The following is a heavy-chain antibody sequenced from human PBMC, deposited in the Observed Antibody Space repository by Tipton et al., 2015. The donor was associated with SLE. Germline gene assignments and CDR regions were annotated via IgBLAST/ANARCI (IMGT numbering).Heavy chain of an antibody. J-gene: IGHJ3*02. Sequence: SLRLSCAASGFTFSSYAMSWVRQAPGKGLEWVSVIYSGGSTYYADSVKGRLTISRDNSKNTLYLQMNSLRAEDTAVYYCARSPRYCSGGSCYWSAFDIWGQGTMVTVSS. CDR2: IYSGGST. CDR1: GFTFSSYA. D-gene: IGHD2-15*01. CDR3: ARSPRYCSGGSCYWSAFDI. V-gene: IGHV3-23*03.